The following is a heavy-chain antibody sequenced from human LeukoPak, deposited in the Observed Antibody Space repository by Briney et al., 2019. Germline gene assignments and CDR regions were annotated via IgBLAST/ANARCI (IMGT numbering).Heavy chain of an antibody. D-gene: IGHD3-16*02. CDR3: ARDYPSFDP. CDR2: IYSGGST. V-gene: IGHV3-66*01. Sequence: GGSLRLSCAASEFTVSSNYMSWVRQAPGKGLEWVSLIYSGGSTYYAESVKGRFTISRDNSKNTLYLQVNSLRAEDTAVYYCARDYPSFDPWGQGTLVTVSS. J-gene: IGHJ5*02. CDR1: EFTVSSNY.